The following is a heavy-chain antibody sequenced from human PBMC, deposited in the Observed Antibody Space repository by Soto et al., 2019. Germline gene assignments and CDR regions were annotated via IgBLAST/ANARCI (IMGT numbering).Heavy chain of an antibody. Sequence: PGGSRGRAWAASGFTLSNYVMHWVRQAPGKGLEWVAVISYDGNNKYYADSVKGRFTISRDTSKNTLYLQMKSLRADDTAVYYCAKDRTAYYYYYDMDVWGQGTTVTVSS. CDR3: AKDRTAYYYYYDMDV. J-gene: IGHJ6*02. CDR2: ISYDGNNK. CDR1: GFTLSNYV. V-gene: IGHV3-30*18.